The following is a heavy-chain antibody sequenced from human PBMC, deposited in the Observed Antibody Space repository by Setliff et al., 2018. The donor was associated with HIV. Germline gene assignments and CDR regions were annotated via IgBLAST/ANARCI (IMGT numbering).Heavy chain of an antibody. D-gene: IGHD5-18*01. J-gene: IGHJ4*02. CDR2: IHDGGNT. CDR3: ARPVRSGFSYGFDL. Sequence: SETLSLTCTVSGGSMNTFYWSWIRQSPGKGLEWIGYIHDGGNTHYKPSLKGRVTVSLDTSKKQLSLKLRSVTAADTAVYYCARPVRSGFSYGFDLWGQGTLVTVSS. V-gene: IGHV4-59*08. CDR1: GGSMNTFY.